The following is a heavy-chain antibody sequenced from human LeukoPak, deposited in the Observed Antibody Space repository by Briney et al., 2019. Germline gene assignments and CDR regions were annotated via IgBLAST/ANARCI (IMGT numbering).Heavy chain of an antibody. D-gene: IGHD4-23*01. CDR2: INHSGST. CDR1: GVSFSGYY. Sequence: SETLSLTCAVYGVSFSGYYWSWIRQPPGKGLEWIGEINHSGSTNYNPSLKSRVTISVDKSKNQFSLKLSSVTAADTAVYYCARGEVGGGNSYFDYWGQGTLVTVSS. CDR3: ARGEVGGGNSYFDY. V-gene: IGHV4-34*01. J-gene: IGHJ4*02.